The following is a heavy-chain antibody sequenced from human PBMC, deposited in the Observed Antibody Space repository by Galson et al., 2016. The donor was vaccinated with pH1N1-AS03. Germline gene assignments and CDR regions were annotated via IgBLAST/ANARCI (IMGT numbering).Heavy chain of an antibody. J-gene: IGHJ2*01. V-gene: IGHV1-46*01. Sequence: SVKVSCKASGFTFTSYYMHWVRQAPGQGLEWMGIIHPSGGPIYAQHFQGRVGMARDTSTSTVYMELSNLRPDDTAVYYCARESPLNYYLDLWGRGTLVTVSS. CDR2: IHPSGGP. D-gene: IGHD1-7*01. CDR3: ARESPLNYYLDL. CDR1: GFTFTSYY.